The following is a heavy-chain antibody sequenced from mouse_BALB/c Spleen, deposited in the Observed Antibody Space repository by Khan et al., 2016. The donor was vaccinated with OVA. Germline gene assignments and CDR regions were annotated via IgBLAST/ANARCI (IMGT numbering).Heavy chain of an antibody. D-gene: IGHD1-1*02. J-gene: IGHJ3*01. CDR1: GFTFSTYG. Sequence: EVELVESGGDLVKTGGSPKLSCAASGFTFSTYGMSWVRQTPDKRLEWVATISSGGHYTYYIDSVKGRFTISRDNAKNILYLQMTSLRSEDTAMYYCARLAYYYNSEGFAYWGQGTLVTVSA. CDR3: ARLAYYYNSEGFAY. CDR2: ISSGGHYT. V-gene: IGHV5-6*01.